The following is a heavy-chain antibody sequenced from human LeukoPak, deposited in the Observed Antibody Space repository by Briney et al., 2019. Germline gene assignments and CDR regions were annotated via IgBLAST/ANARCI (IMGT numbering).Heavy chain of an antibody. J-gene: IGHJ4*02. Sequence: GRSLRLSCAASGFTFSSYGMHWVRQAPGKGLEWVAVISYDGSNKYYADSVKGRFTISRDNSKNTLYLRMNSLRAEDTAVYYCAKDQWLVPFDYWGQGTLVTVSS. CDR3: AKDQWLVPFDY. D-gene: IGHD6-19*01. CDR1: GFTFSSYG. CDR2: ISYDGSNK. V-gene: IGHV3-30*18.